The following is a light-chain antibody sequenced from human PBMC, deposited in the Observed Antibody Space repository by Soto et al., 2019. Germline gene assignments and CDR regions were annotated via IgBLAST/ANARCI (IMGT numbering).Light chain of an antibody. J-gene: IGKJ1*01. CDR1: QTISSW. Sequence: DIKMTQSACTLSGSVGDRGTITCRGSQTISSWLAWYQQKPGKAPKLLIYKASTLKSGVPSRFSGSGSGTEFTLTISSLQPDDFATYYCQHYNSYSDAFGQGTKLDI. CDR2: KAS. CDR3: QHYNSYSDA. V-gene: IGKV1-5*03.